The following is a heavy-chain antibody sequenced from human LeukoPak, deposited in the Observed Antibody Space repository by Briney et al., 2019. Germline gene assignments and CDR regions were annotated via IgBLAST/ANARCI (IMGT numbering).Heavy chain of an antibody. CDR2: VSTSNPHT. CDR3: ARDRFLWGLGNWFDL. CDR1: GYTFTNYG. Sequence: DSVKASCKTSGYTFTNYGISWVRQAPGQGLEWMGWVSTSNPHTNYAPKFRGRVIMTIDTSTTTAYLEMRSLTSDDTAVYYCARDRFLWGLGNWFDLWGQGTLVTVTS. D-gene: IGHD3-3*01. V-gene: IGHV1-18*01. J-gene: IGHJ5*02.